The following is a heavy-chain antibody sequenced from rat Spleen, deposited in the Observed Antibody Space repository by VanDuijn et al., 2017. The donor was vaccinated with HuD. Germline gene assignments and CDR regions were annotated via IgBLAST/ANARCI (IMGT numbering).Heavy chain of an antibody. CDR1: GFTFNNYW. D-gene: IGHD5-1*01. V-gene: IGHV5-29*01. Sequence: EVQLVESGGGLVQPGRSLKLSCVASGFTFNNYWMTWIRQAPTKGLEWVATISYDDSSTYYRDSVKGRFTISRDNAKSTLYLQMDSLRSEDTATYYCVRLLGAPDWYFDFWGPGTMVTVSS. J-gene: IGHJ1*01. CDR3: VRLLGAPDWYFDF. CDR2: ISYDDSST.